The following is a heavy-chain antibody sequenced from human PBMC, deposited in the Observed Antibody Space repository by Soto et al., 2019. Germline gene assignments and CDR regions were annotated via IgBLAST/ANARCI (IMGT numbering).Heavy chain of an antibody. CDR1: GFTFSSYA. CDR2: ISGSGGST. D-gene: IGHD3-3*01. V-gene: IGHV3-23*01. CDR3: AKAPFYDFWSGYVAADFDY. J-gene: IGHJ4*02. Sequence: GGSLRLSCAASGFTFSSYAMSWVRQAPGKGLEWVSAISGSGGSTYYADSVKGRFTISRDNSKNTLYLQMNSLRAEDTAVYYCAKAPFYDFWSGYVAADFDYRGQGTLVTVSS.